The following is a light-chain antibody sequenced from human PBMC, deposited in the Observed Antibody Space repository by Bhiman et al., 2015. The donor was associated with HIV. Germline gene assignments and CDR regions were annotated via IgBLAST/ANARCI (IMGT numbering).Light chain of an antibody. Sequence: SYELTQPPSVSVSPGQTASITCSGDKLGDKYACWYQQKPGQSPVLVIYQDSKRPSGIPERFSGSNSGNTATLTISGTQATDEADYYCQAWDITFPLFGGGTKLTVL. CDR1: KLGDKY. J-gene: IGLJ3*02. CDR3: QAWDITFPL. CDR2: QDS. V-gene: IGLV3-1*01.